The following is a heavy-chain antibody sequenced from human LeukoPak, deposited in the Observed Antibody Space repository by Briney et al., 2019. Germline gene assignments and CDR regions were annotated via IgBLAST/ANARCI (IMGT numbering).Heavy chain of an antibody. Sequence: SETLSLTCTVSGASMRNYYWSWIRQPPGKGLEWIGYVSYSGSTNYNPSLKSRVTISIDASKNQFSLKLDSVNAADTGVYYCARENSGWLYFDCWGQGTLVTVSS. CDR3: ARENSGWLYFDC. V-gene: IGHV4-59*12. CDR1: GASMRNYY. D-gene: IGHD6-19*01. J-gene: IGHJ4*02. CDR2: VSYSGST.